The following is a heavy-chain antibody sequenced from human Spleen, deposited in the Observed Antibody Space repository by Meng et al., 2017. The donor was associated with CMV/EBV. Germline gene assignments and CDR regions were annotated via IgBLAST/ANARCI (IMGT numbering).Heavy chain of an antibody. Sequence: QGKLWGSGGGVVQPGGSLRLSCAASGFTFSSYGMHWVRQAPGKGLEWVAFIRYDGSNKYYADSVKGRFTISRDNSKNTLYLQMNSLRAEDTAVYYCAKDSGVDFWSGLPLDYWGQGTLVTVSS. CDR2: IRYDGSNK. CDR1: GFTFSSYG. V-gene: IGHV3-30*02. D-gene: IGHD3-3*01. J-gene: IGHJ4*02. CDR3: AKDSGVDFWSGLPLDY.